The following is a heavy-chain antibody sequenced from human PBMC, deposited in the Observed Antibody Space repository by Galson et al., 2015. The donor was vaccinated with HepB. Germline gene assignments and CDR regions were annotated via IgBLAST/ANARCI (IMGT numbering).Heavy chain of an antibody. CDR2: MNPNSGNT. D-gene: IGHD3-3*01. J-gene: IGHJ6*02. V-gene: IGHV1-8*01. CDR3: ARVGYDFWCGYYSYYYGMDV. CDR1: GYTFTSYD. Sequence: SVKVSCKASGYTFTSYDINWVRQATGQGLEWMGWMNPNSGNTGYAQKFQGRVTMTRNASISTAYMELSSLRSEDTAVYYCARVGYDFWCGYYSYYYGMDVWGQGTTVTVSS.